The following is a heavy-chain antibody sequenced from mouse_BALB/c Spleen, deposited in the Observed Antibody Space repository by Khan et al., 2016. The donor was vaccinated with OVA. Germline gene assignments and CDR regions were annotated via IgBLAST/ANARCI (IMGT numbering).Heavy chain of an antibody. V-gene: IGHV9-1*02. CDR3: ARFKDYYGSSSYYCDY. Sequence: QIQLVQSGPELKKPGETVKISCKASGYTFTNYGMNWMKQAPGKGLKWMGWINTYTGEPTYADDFKGRFAFSLETSASTAYLQINNLKNEDMATYFCARFKDYYGSSSYYCDYWGRGTTLTVSS. CDR2: INTYTGEP. J-gene: IGHJ2*01. CDR1: GYTFTNYG. D-gene: IGHD1-1*01.